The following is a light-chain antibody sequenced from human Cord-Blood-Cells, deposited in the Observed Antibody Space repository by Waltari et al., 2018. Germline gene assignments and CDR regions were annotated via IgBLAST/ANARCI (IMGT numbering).Light chain of an antibody. CDR2: EVS. J-gene: IGLJ1*01. CDR1: SSDAGGYNY. V-gene: IGLV2-8*01. CDR3: SSYAGSNKNV. Sequence: QSALTQPPSASGAPGQSVTISCTGTSSDAGGYNYVSWYQQHAGKAPKLMIYEVSKRASGLPHRFAGSKSDNTASLTVSGHQAGDEADYYCSSYAGSNKNVFGTGTKVTVL.